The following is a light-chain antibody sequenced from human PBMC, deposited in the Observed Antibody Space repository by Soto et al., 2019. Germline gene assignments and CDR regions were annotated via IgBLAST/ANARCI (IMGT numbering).Light chain of an antibody. CDR3: AAWDDSLRGWV. Sequence: QSVLSQSPSASGTPGQRVTIPCSGSSSNIGSNYVFWYQQLPGTAPKVLIYRNYQRPSGVPDRFSGYKSGSSASLAISGLRSEDEAEYYCAAWDDSLRGWVFVGGTKLTVL. CDR2: RNY. J-gene: IGLJ3*02. CDR1: SSNIGSNY. V-gene: IGLV1-47*01.